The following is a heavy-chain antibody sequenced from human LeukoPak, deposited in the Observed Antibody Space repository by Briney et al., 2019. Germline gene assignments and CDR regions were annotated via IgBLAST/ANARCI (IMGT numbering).Heavy chain of an antibody. CDR1: GFTFNTYS. J-gene: IGHJ4*02. CDR3: ARPLDDY. V-gene: IGHV3-21*01. Sequence: GGSLRLSCAASGFTFNTYSMNWVRQAPGKGLEWVSSISSNSRDIYYADSVKGRFTISRDNAKNSLHLQMNSLRAKDTAVYYCARPLDDYWGQGTLVTVSS. CDR2: ISSNSRDI.